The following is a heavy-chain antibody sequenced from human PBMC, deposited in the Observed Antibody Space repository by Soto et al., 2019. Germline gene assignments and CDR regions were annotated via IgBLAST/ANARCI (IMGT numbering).Heavy chain of an antibody. J-gene: IGHJ4*02. CDR2: ISSSSSYI. CDR3: ARDLGFEAFDY. Sequence: PGGSLRLSCAASGFTFSSYSMNWVRQAPGKGLEWVSSISSSSSYIYYAGSVKGRFTISGDNAKNSLYLQMNSLRAEDTAVYYCARDLGFEAFDYWGQGTLVTVSS. D-gene: IGHD3-10*01. V-gene: IGHV3-21*01. CDR1: GFTFSSYS.